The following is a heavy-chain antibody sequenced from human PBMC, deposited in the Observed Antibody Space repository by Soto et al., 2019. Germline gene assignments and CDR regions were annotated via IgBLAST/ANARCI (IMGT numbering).Heavy chain of an antibody. Sequence: PGGSLRLSCAASGFTFSSYSMSWVRQAPGKGLEWVSAISGSGGSTYYADSVKGRFTISRDNSKNTLYLQMNSLRAEDTAVYYCARLVPPATRPRYYYYMGVWGKGNTGNV. CDR1: GFTFSSYS. J-gene: IGHJ6*03. CDR2: ISGSGGST. CDR3: ARLVPPATRPRYYYYMGV. V-gene: IGHV3-23*01. D-gene: IGHD2-2*01.